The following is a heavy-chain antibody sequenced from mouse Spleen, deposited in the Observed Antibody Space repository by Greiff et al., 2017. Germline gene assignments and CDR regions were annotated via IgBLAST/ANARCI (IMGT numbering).Heavy chain of an antibody. D-gene: IGHD2-4*01. V-gene: IGHV1-69*01. Sequence: VQLQQPGAELVMPGASVKLSCKASGYTFTSYWMHWVKQRPGQGLEWIGEIDPSDSYTNYTQKFKGKATLTVDKSSSTAYMQLSSLTSEDSAFYVCPTPYYDYEAWFAYWGQGNLVTGSA. CDR3: PTPYYDYEAWFAY. CDR2: IDPSDSYT. J-gene: IGHJ3*01. CDR1: GYTFTSYW.